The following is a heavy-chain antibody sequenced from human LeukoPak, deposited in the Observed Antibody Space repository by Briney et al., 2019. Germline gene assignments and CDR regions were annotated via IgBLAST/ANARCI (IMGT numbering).Heavy chain of an antibody. CDR1: GYTFTGYY. D-gene: IGHD1-26*01. CDR3: ARGGMTYYYYYGMDV. V-gene: IGHV1-2*02. CDR2: INPNSGGT. J-gene: IGHJ6*02. Sequence: ASVKVSCKASGYTFTGYYMHWVRQAPGQGLEWMGWINPNSGGTNYAQKFQGRVTMTRDTSISTAYMELSRLRSDDTAVHYCARGGMTYYYYYGMDVWGQGTTVTVSS.